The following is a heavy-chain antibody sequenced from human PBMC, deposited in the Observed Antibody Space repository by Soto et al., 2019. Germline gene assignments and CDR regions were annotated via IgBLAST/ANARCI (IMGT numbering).Heavy chain of an antibody. CDR2: IYHSGST. J-gene: IGHJ4*02. CDR1: GGSISSGGYS. V-gene: IGHV4-30-2*01. CDR3: AREPVRRGFEY. D-gene: IGHD1-1*01. Sequence: PSEPLSVTCSFSGGSISSGGYSWSCVRQPPGKGLEWIGYIYHSGSTYYNPSLKSRVTISVDRSKNQFSLKLSSVTAADTAVYYCAREPVRRGFEYWGQGTLVTVSS.